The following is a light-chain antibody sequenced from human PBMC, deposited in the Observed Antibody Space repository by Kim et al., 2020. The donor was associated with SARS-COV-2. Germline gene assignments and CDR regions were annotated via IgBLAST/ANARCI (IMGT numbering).Light chain of an antibody. J-gene: IGLJ2*01. CDR2: DVS. Sequence: TTISCTGTSSDIGGYNYVSWYQQHPGKAPKLIIYDVSNRPSGVSNRFSGSKSGNTASLTISGLQAEDEADYYCSSYTSSSTLVVFGGGTKLTVL. CDR3: SSYTSSSTLVV. CDR1: SSDIGGYNY. V-gene: IGLV2-14*03.